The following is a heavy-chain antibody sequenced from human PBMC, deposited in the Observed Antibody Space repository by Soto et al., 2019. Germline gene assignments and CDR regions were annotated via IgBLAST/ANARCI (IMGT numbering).Heavy chain of an antibody. CDR3: ARGDLYYYGSGSYYAWFDP. CDR1: PGTFSTYA. D-gene: IGHD3-10*01. V-gene: IGHV1-69*01. CDR2: IIPLFGTP. Sequence: QVQLVQSGSEVKKPGSSVKVSCKASPGTFSTYAVSWVRQAPGQGLEWMGGIIPLFGTPNYAQKFQGRVTITADESTRTVYMELSSLTSEDTDVYSCARGDLYYYGSGSYYAWFDPWGQGTVVSFYS. J-gene: IGHJ5*02.